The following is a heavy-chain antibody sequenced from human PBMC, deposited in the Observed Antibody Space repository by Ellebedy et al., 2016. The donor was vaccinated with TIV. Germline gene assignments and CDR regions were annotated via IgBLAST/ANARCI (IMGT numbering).Heavy chain of an antibody. J-gene: IGHJ3*02. V-gene: IGHV3-48*02. D-gene: IGHD6-19*01. CDR3: ARVTWLEHALDI. Sequence: PGGSLRLSCAASGFTFSDYSMNWVRQAPGKGLEWVSYIGGKGSATNYADSVKGRFTISRDNAKNSLYLQMDSLRDADTAVYYCARVTWLEHALDIWGQGTMVTVSS. CDR1: GFTFSDYS. CDR2: IGGKGSAT.